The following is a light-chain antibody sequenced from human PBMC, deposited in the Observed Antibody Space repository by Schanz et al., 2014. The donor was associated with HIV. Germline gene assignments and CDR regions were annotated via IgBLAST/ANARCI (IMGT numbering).Light chain of an antibody. CDR2: VNSDGSH. Sequence: QLVLTQSPSASASLGASVKLTCTLSNGHSTYDIAWHQQQPEKGPRYLMKVNSDGSHRRGDGSPDRFSGSSSGTERYLTISSLQSGDEADYYCQTWGPGVRVFGGGTKLTVL. CDR3: QTWGPGVRV. V-gene: IGLV4-69*01. CDR1: NGHSTYD. J-gene: IGLJ3*02.